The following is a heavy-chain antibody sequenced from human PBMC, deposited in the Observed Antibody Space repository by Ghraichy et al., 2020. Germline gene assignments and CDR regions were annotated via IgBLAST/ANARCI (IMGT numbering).Heavy chain of an antibody. V-gene: IGHV4-59*01. Sequence: SETLSLTCTVSGGSISSYYWSWIRQPPGKGLEWIGYIYYSGSTNYNPSLKSRVTISVDTSKNQFSLKLSSVTAADTAVYYCARANYGSGSYYLGQDGMDVWGQGTTVTVSS. CDR1: GGSISSYY. CDR2: IYYSGST. CDR3: ARANYGSGSYYLGQDGMDV. J-gene: IGHJ6*02. D-gene: IGHD3-10*01.